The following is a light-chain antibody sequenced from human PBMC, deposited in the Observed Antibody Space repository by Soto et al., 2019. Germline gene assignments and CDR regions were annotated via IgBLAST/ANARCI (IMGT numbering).Light chain of an antibody. CDR2: DVD. V-gene: IGLV2-14*03. CDR1: SSDIGGYNH. J-gene: IGLJ3*02. Sequence: QSVLTQPTSVSGSPGQSITISCTGVSSDIGGYNHVSWYQQHPGKVPRLIIYDVDNRPLGVSNRFSGSQSGNIASLTNSGLQAEDEADYYCCAYTARTTLSWVFGGGTKLTVL. CDR3: CAYTARTTLSWV.